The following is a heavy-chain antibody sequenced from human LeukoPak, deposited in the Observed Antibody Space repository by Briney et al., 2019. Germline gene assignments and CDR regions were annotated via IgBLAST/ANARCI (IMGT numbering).Heavy chain of an antibody. J-gene: IGHJ4*02. Sequence: SGGSLRFSCAVSGFTFDDYAMHWVRQAPGKGLKWVSLNSGDGGSTYHADSVKGRFTISRDNSKNSLYLQMNSLRTEDTALYYCAKGRTANVVVAVSSDYWGQGTLVTVSS. CDR3: AKGRTANVVVAVSSDY. CDR1: GFTFDDYA. V-gene: IGHV3-43*02. D-gene: IGHD2-15*01. CDR2: NSGDGGST.